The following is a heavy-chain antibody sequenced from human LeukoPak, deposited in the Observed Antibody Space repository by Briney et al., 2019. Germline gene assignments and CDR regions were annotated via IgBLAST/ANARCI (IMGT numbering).Heavy chain of an antibody. D-gene: IGHD3-3*01. J-gene: IGHJ4*02. CDR3: ARESAYAFWY. CDR2: ISSTSSTM. CDR1: GFTLSDY. Sequence: GGSLRLSCAASGFTLSDYMNWVRPAPGKGREWVSYISSTSSTMYYADSVKGRFTISRDNAKNSLYLQMNSLRDEDTAVYYCARESAYAFWYWGQGTLVAVSS. V-gene: IGHV3-48*02.